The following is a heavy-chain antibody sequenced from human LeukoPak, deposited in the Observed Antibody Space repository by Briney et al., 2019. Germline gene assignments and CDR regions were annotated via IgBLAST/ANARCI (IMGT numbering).Heavy chain of an antibody. CDR3: ARQVSSSWYYFDY. J-gene: IGHJ4*02. Sequence: AETLSLTCTVSGGSKRSYYGSWIRQPPGKALEGIGYIYYSGSTNYNPSLKRRVPIPVDTSKTQFSLKLSSVTAADPAVYYCARQVSSSWYYFDYWGQGTPVTVSS. CDR1: GGSKRSYY. CDR2: IYYSGST. V-gene: IGHV4-59*08. D-gene: IGHD6-13*01.